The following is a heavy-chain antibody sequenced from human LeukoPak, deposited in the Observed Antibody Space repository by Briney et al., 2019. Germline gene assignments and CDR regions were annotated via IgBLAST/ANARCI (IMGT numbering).Heavy chain of an antibody. CDR1: GFTFSRSW. Sequence: GGSLRLSCVASGFTFSRSWMDWVRQAPGKGLEWVANIKEDGSQTYYVDSAKGRFTISRDNAKNSLYLQMDSLRVEDTAIYSCANSLDSWGGGTLVTVSS. J-gene: IGHJ4*02. D-gene: IGHD2-21*01. V-gene: IGHV3-7*01. CDR3: ANSLDS. CDR2: IKEDGSQT.